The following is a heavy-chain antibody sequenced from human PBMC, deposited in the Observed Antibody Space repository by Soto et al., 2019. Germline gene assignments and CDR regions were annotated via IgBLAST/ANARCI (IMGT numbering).Heavy chain of an antibody. D-gene: IGHD3-3*01. CDR1: GGSISGYY. Sequence: PSETLSLTCTVSGGSISGYYWSWIRQPLGKGLEWIGYIYYSGSTNYNPSLKSRVTISVDTSKNQFSLKLSSVTAADTAVYYCARHPSTIFGVVHFDYWGQGTLVTVSS. J-gene: IGHJ4*02. CDR2: IYYSGST. CDR3: ARHPSTIFGVVHFDY. V-gene: IGHV4-59*08.